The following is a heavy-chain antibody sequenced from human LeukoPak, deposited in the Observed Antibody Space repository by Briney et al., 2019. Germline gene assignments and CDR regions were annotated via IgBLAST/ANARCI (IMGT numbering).Heavy chain of an antibody. CDR1: GW. J-gene: IGHJ5*02. CDR3: ASVFDT. V-gene: IGHV3-74*01. Sequence: GGSLRLSCAGSGWMHWVRQAPGKGLVWVSGINRIGTATYYAGSVKGRFTISRDNAKNTVSLQMTSLSADDTAVYYCASVFDTWGQGFLVTVSS. CDR2: INRIGTAT.